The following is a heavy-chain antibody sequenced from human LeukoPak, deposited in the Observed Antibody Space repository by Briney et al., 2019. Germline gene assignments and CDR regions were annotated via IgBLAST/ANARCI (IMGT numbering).Heavy chain of an antibody. D-gene: IGHD3-10*01. CDR2: ISYDGSNK. Sequence: PGGSLRLSCAASGFTFSSYAMHWVRQAPGKGLEWVAAISYDGSNKYYADSVKGRFTISRDNSKNTLYLQMNSLRADDTAVYYCARDAGSGSYFDYWGQGTLVTVSS. CDR3: ARDAGSGSYFDY. J-gene: IGHJ4*02. CDR1: GFTFSSYA. V-gene: IGHV3-30*04.